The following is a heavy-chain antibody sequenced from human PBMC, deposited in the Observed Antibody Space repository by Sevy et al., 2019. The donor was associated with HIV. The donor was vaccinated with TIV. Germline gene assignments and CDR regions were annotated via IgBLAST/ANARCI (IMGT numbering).Heavy chain of an antibody. Sequence: GRSLRLSCAASGFTFRSYSMNWVRQAPGRGLEWVSSITSSSSFIFYADSVKGRFTISRDNAKNSLFLQMNSLRAEDTAVYYCARPTSGLSEYEPLDNARFYGMDVWGQGTTVTVSS. CDR3: ARPTSGLSEYEPLDNARFYGMDV. J-gene: IGHJ6*02. D-gene: IGHD1-20*01. V-gene: IGHV3-21*01. CDR1: GFTFRSYS. CDR2: ITSSSSFI.